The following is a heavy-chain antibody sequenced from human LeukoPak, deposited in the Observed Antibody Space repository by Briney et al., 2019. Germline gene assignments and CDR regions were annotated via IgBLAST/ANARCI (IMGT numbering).Heavy chain of an antibody. J-gene: IGHJ4*02. CDR2: ISGSGGST. CDR3: AKDRSVANY. Sequence: GGSLRLSCAASGFTFSDYYMSWIRQAPGKGLEWVSAISGSGGSTYYADSVKGRFTISRDNSKNTLYLQMNSLRAEDTAVYYCAKDRSVANYWGQGTLVTVSS. CDR1: GFTFSDYY. V-gene: IGHV3-23*01. D-gene: IGHD5-12*01.